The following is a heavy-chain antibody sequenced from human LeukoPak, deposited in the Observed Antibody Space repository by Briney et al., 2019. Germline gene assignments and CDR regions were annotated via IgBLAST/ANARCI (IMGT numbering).Heavy chain of an antibody. CDR3: ARSYYYGSGTSRPFDP. V-gene: IGHV4-34*01. D-gene: IGHD3-10*01. CDR1: GGSFSGYY. Sequence: SSETLSLTCAVYGGSFSGYYWSWIRQPPGKGLEWIGEINHSGSTNYNPSLKSRVTISVDTSKNQFSLKLSSVTAADTAVYYCARSYYYGSGTSRPFDPWGQGTLVTVSS. CDR2: INHSGST. J-gene: IGHJ5*02.